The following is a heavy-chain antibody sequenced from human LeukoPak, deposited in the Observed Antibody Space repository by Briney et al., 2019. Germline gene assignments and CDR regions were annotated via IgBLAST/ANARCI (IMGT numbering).Heavy chain of an antibody. Sequence: QPGGSLRLSCAASGFTFSSYAMHWVRQAPGKGLEWVAVISYDGSNKYYADSVKGRFTISRDNSKNTMYLQIDSLRAEDTAVYHCARDHDYGSGSSFPGPFWGQGTLVTVSS. CDR1: GFTFSSYA. J-gene: IGHJ4*02. V-gene: IGHV3-30-3*01. CDR2: ISYDGSNK. CDR3: ARDHDYGSGSSFPGPF. D-gene: IGHD3-10*01.